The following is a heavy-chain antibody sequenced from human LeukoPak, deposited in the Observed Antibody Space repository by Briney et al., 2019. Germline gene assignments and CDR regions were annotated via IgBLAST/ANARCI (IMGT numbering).Heavy chain of an antibody. J-gene: IGHJ4*02. CDR2: IIPIFGTA. CDR3: ARTTSVGRSTTVATFDY. V-gene: IGHV1-69*05. D-gene: IGHD4-23*01. CDR1: GGTFSSYA. Sequence: ASVKVSCKASGGTFSSYAISWVRQAPGQGLEWMGGIIPIFGTANYAQKFQGRVTITTDESTSTAYMELSSLRSEDTAVYYCARTTSVGRSTTVATFDYWGQGTPVTVSS.